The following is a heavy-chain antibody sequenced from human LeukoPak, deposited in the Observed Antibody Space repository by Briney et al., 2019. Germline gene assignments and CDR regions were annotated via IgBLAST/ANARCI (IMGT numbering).Heavy chain of an antibody. CDR2: INPDGSNI. Sequence: PGGSLRLSCAASGFSLSSNWMHWIRQVPGKGLVWVSHINPDGSNIKYADSVKGRFTISRDNAKNTVYLQMNSLRAEDTAVYYCARPPHAYGFDMWGQGTMVTVSS. CDR1: GFSLSSNW. V-gene: IGHV3-74*01. CDR3: ARPPHAYGFDM. J-gene: IGHJ3*02.